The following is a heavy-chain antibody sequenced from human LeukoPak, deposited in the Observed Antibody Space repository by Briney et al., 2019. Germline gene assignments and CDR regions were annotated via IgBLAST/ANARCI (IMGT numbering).Heavy chain of an antibody. V-gene: IGHV4-59*08. Sequence: PSETLSLTCTVSGGSISSYYWSWIRQPPGKGLEWIGYIYYSGSTNYNPSLKSRVTISVDTSKNQFPLKLSSVTAADTAVYYCARRRLAGGEDYWGQGTLVTVSS. CDR1: GGSISSYY. CDR3: ARRRLAGGEDY. CDR2: IYYSGST. D-gene: IGHD3-16*01. J-gene: IGHJ4*02.